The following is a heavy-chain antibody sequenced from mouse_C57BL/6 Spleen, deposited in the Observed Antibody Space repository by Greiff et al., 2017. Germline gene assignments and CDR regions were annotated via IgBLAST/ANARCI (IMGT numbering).Heavy chain of an antibody. CDR2: IYPGSGST. Sequence: VKLQESGAELVKPGASVKMSCKASGYTFTSYWITWVKQRPGQGLEWIGDIYPGSGSTNNNEKFKSKATLTVDTSSSTAYMQLSGLASEDSAVYYCARGGLLDYWGQGTTLTVSS. D-gene: IGHD1-1*01. CDR1: GYTFTSYW. CDR3: ARGGLLDY. V-gene: IGHV1-55*01. J-gene: IGHJ2*01.